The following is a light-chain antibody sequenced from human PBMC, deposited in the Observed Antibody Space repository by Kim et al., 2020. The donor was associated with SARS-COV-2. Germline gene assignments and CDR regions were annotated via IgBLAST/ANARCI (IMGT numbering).Light chain of an antibody. V-gene: IGKV1-5*03. CDR1: QNINSW. CDR2: KAS. Sequence: DIQMTQSPSTLSASVGDRVTITCRASQNINSWLAWYQQKPGNAPKLLIYKASTLESGVPSRFSGSASGTEFTLTISSLQPDDFATYYCQQYNFYPWTFGQGTKVDIK. J-gene: IGKJ1*01. CDR3: QQYNFYPWT.